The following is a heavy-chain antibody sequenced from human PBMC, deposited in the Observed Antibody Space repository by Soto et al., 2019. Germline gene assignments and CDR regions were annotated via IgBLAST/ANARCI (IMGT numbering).Heavy chain of an antibody. D-gene: IGHD3-22*01. CDR3: ARDSKNDSSGYYAGFAY. J-gene: IGHJ4*02. V-gene: IGHV3-33*01. CDR2: IYYDGSNK. Sequence: QVQLVESGGGVVQPGRSLRLSCAVSGFTFSSYGMNWVRQAPGKGLEWVAAIYYDGSNKYYADSVRGRFTISRDNFKNTLYMHMNSLRAEDPAVYYCARDSKNDSSGYYAGFAYWGQGTLVTVPS. CDR1: GFTFSSYG.